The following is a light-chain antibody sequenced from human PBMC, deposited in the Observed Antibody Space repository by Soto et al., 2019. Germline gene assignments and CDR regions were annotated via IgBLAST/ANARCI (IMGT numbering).Light chain of an antibody. CDR2: GAS. J-gene: IGKJ1*01. CDR3: QQYGSSPRT. V-gene: IGKV3-20*01. CDR1: QSVSSSY. Sequence: EIVLTQSPGTLSLSPGERATLSCRASQSVSSSYLAWHQQKPGQAPRLLIYGASSRATGIPYRFSGSGSGTAFALTISRLEPEDFAVYYCQQYGSSPRTFGQGTKVEIK.